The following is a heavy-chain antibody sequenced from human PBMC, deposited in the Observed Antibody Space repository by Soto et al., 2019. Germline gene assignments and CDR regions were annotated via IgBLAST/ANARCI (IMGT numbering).Heavy chain of an antibody. CDR2: IYWNDDK. D-gene: IGHD5-12*01. CDR3: ALRWGLATIRCDYYYYYMDV. J-gene: IGHJ6*03. V-gene: IGHV2-5*01. Sequence: QITLKESGPTLVKPTQTLTLTCTFPGFPLSTSGVGVGWIRQPPRKALEWLALIYWNDDKRYSPSLKSRLPIAQDSSKNLVVLKMTDSDPVDIATYYCALRWGLATIRCDYYYYYMDVWGKGTTVTVSS. CDR1: GFPLSTSGVG.